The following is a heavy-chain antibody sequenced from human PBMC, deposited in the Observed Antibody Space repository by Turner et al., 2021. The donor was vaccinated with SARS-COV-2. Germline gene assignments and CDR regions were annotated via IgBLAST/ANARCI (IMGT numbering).Heavy chain of an antibody. CDR2: VTANSGDK. D-gene: IGHD2-15*01. CDR3: ARVCNGNVCKNFDY. J-gene: IGHJ4*02. Sequence: QVQLVQSVAEVKKPGASVKVSCQASGYTFTAYNIHWLRQAPGQGVEWMGWVTANSGDKNYAQKFKGRVTMTRDTSISTAYMELSSLRSDDTAVYYCARVCNGNVCKNFDYWGQGTLVTVSS. V-gene: IGHV1-2*02. CDR1: GYTFTAYN.